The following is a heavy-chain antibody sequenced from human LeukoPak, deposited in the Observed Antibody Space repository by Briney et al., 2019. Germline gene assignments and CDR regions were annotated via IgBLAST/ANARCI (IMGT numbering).Heavy chain of an antibody. CDR2: ISYDGSNK. CDR1: GFTFSSYG. V-gene: IGHV3-30*18. J-gene: IGHJ4*02. Sequence: GGSLRLSCAASGFTFSSYGMHWVRQAPGKGQEWVAVISYDGSNKYYADSVKGRFTISRDNSKNTLYLQMNSLRAEDTAVYYCAKDARAAAMRGRHFDYWGQGTLVTVSS. D-gene: IGHD2-2*01. CDR3: AKDARAAAMRGRHFDY.